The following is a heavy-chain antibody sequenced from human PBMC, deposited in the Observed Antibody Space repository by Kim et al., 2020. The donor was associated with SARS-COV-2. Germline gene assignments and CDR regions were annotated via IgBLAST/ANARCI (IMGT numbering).Heavy chain of an antibody. Sequence: GGSLRLSCAASGFTFSSYEMNWVRQAPGKGLEWVSYISPSGSTIKYADSVKGRFTLSRDNAKNSLYLQMNSLRAEDPAVYYCARESDVAGNDYWGQGTLV. CDR2: ISPSGSTI. V-gene: IGHV3-48*03. J-gene: IGHJ4*02. D-gene: IGHD6-19*01. CDR3: ARESDVAGNDY. CDR1: GFTFSSYE.